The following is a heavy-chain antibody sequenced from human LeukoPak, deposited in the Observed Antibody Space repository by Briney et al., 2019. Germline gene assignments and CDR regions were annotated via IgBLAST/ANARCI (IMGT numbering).Heavy chain of an antibody. CDR2: ISAYNGNT. Sequence: VASVKVSCQASGYTFTSYGISWVRQAPGQGLEWMGWISAYNGNTNYAQKLQGRVTMTTDTSTSTAYMELRSLRSDDTAVYYCVVSGWFGSLEFDPWGQGTLVTVSS. V-gene: IGHV1-18*01. J-gene: IGHJ5*02. D-gene: IGHD6-19*01. CDR3: VVSGWFGSLEFDP. CDR1: GYTFTSYG.